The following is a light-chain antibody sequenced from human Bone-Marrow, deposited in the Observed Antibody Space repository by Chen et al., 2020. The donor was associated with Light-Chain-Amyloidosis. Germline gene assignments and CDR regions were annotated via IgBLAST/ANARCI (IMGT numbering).Light chain of an antibody. Sequence: QSVFTQPPSASGTPGQRVTVSCSGSSSNIGSNTVNWYQQLPGTAPKLLIYSNDLRPSGVPDRFSGSKSGTSASLVVTGLQSDDEADYFCATWDDSLRGRLFGTGTKVTVL. J-gene: IGLJ1*01. CDR2: SND. CDR1: SSNIGSNT. CDR3: ATWDDSLRGRL. V-gene: IGLV1-44*01.